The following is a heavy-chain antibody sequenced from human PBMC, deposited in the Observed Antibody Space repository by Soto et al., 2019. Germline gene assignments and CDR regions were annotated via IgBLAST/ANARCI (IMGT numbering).Heavy chain of an antibody. Sequence: GASVKVSCKASGYTFTSYAMNWVRQAPGQRLEWMGWINAGNGNTKYSQKFQGRVTITRDTFASTAYMELSSLRSEDTAVYYCARDPGYSYDNTWGQGTLVTVSS. CDR2: INAGNGNT. D-gene: IGHD5-18*01. V-gene: IGHV1-3*01. CDR1: GYTFTSYA. CDR3: ARDPGYSYDNT. J-gene: IGHJ5*02.